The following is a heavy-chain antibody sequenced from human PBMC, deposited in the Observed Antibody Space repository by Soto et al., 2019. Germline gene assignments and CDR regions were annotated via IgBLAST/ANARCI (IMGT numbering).Heavy chain of an antibody. J-gene: IGHJ5*02. CDR1: GFTFSTYA. CDR2: IGRIASDT. D-gene: IGHD2-21*01. Sequence: PGGSLRLSCAASGFTFSTYAISWVRQAPGKGLEGVSAIGRIASDTYYADSVKGRFTTSRDNSKNTLSLQMNSLRAEDTAVYYCARCAVLMTTSGGWCNWFDPWGQGTQVTVSS. CDR3: ARCAVLMTTSGGWCNWFDP. V-gene: IGHV3-23*01.